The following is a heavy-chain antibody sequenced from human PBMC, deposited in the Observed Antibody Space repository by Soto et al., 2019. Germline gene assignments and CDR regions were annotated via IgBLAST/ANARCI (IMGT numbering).Heavy chain of an antibody. J-gene: IGHJ4*02. CDR1: GFTFSSYG. V-gene: IGHV3-33*01. CDR3: ARDGVDGDYGG. Sequence: QVQLVESGGGVVQPGRSLRLSCAASGFTFSSYGMHWVRQAPGTGLEWVAVIWYDGSNKYYADSVKGRFTISRDNSKNRLYLQMTGMRAEDTALYYCARDGVDGDYGGWGQGTLVTVSS. CDR2: IWYDGSNK. D-gene: IGHD4-17*01.